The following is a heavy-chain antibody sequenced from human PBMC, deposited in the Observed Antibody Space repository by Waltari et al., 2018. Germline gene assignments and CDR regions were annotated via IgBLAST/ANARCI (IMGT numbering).Heavy chain of an antibody. V-gene: IGHV3-30*18. CDR3: AKDMAGTGAVDY. CDR1: GLTFSSYG. D-gene: IGHD6-19*01. J-gene: IGHJ4*02. Sequence: QVQLVESGGGVVQPGRSLRLSCAASGLTFSSYGMHWVRQAPGKGLGLGAVKSYDGSNKYYADSVKGRFTISRDNSTNTLYLQMNSLRAEDTAVYYCAKDMAGTGAVDYWGQGTLVTVSS. CDR2: KSYDGSNK.